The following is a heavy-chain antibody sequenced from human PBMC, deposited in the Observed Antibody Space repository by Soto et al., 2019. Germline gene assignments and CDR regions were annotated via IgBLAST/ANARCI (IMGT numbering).Heavy chain of an antibody. V-gene: IGHV1-69*13. CDR1: GGTFSSYA. CDR2: IIPIFGTA. D-gene: IGHD2-2*01. Sequence: SVKVSCKASGGTFSSYAISWVRQAPGQGLEWMGGIIPIFGTANYAQKFQGRVTITADESTSTAYMELSSLRSEDTAVYYCATDFIRNIVLXPADIDLYYGMDVWG. CDR3: ATDFIRNIVLXPADIDLYYGMDV. J-gene: IGHJ6*02.